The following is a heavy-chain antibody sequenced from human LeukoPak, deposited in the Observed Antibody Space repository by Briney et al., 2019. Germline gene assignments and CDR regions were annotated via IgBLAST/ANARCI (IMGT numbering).Heavy chain of an antibody. CDR3: VRVGFLAGSDYLAS. D-gene: IGHD3-9*01. Sequence: GGSLSLSCTVSGFTFSDHFLDWVRQAPGKGLEWVGRSRNNAKSYTTAYAASVKGRFTISRDDSKNSLYLQMDSLKTEDTAVYYCVRVGFLAGSDYLASWDQGTLVTVSS. CDR1: GFTFSDHF. CDR2: SRNNAKSYTT. J-gene: IGHJ4*02. V-gene: IGHV3-72*01.